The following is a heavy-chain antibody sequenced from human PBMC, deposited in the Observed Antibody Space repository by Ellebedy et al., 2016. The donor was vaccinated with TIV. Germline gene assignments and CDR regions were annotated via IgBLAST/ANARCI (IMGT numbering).Heavy chain of an antibody. CDR3: ARDGHYYGSGSYPHD. Sequence: GESLKISCAASGFTFSSYAMHWVRQAPGEGLEWVAVISYDGSNKDHTDSVKGRFTISRDNSKNTLYLQMNSLRPEDTAVYYCARDGHYYGSGSYPHDWGQGTLVTVSS. CDR1: GFTFSSYA. V-gene: IGHV3-30*04. J-gene: IGHJ4*02. D-gene: IGHD3-10*01. CDR2: ISYDGSNK.